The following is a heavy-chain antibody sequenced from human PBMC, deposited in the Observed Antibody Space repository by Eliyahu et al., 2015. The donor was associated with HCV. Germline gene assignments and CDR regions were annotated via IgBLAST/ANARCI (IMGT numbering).Heavy chain of an antibody. D-gene: IGHD2-2*01. CDR1: GYXFXSYD. CDR3: ARGERWGYQLLTTSPIWFDP. V-gene: IGHV1-8*01. CDR2: MNPNSGNX. J-gene: IGHJ5*02. Sequence: QVQLVQSGAEVKKPGASVKVSCKASGYXFXSYDINWVRQATGQGLEWMGWMNPNSGNXGYAQKFQGRVTMTRNTSISTAYMELSSLRSEDTAVYYCARGERWGYQLLTTSPIWFDPWGQGTLVTVSS.